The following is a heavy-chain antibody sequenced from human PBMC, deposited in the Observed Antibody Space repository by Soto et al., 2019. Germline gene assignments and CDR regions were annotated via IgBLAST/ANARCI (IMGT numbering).Heavy chain of an antibody. D-gene: IGHD6-19*01. J-gene: IGHJ4*02. Sequence: GGSLRLSCAASGFTFSSYAMSWVRQAPGKGLEWVSAISSSGGTTHYADSVKGRFIISRDNSKNTLYLQMNSLRAEDTAVYYCAEPGYLEQWLVRGYFDYWGQGTMVTVSS. V-gene: IGHV3-23*01. CDR3: AEPGYLEQWLVRGYFDY. CDR1: GFTFSSYA. CDR2: ISSSGGTT.